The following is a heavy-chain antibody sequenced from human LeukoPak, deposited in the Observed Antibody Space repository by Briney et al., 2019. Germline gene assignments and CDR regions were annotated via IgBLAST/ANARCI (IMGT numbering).Heavy chain of an antibody. Sequence: PSETLSLTCAVYGGSFSGYYLSWIRQPPGKGLEWIGEINHSGSTNYNPSLKSRVTISVDTSKNQFSLKLSSVTAADTAVYYCARGRLYCSSTSCFYYYYYYMDVWGKGTTVTVSS. V-gene: IGHV4-34*01. J-gene: IGHJ6*03. CDR1: GGSFSGYY. CDR2: INHSGST. CDR3: ARGRLYCSSTSCFYYYYYYMDV. D-gene: IGHD2-2*01.